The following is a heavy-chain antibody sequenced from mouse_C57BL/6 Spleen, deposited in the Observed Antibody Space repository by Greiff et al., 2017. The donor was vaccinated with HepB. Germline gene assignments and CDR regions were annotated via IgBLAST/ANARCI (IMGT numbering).Heavy chain of an antibody. V-gene: IGHV5-6*01. CDR3: ARHSSLGPNAMDY. D-gene: IGHD1-1*01. CDR2: ISSGGSYT. CDR1: GFTFSSYG. Sequence: EVMLVESGGDLVKPGGSLKLSCAASGFTFSSYGMSWVRQTPDKRLEWVATISSGGSYTYYPDSVKGRFTISRDNAKNTLYLQMSSLKSEDTAMYYCARHSSLGPNAMDYWGQGTSVTVSS. J-gene: IGHJ4*01.